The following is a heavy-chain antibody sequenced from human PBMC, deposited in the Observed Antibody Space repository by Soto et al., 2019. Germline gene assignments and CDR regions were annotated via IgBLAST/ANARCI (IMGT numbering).Heavy chain of an antibody. CDR2: ISSSSSYI. CDR3: ARDLWVGSRGTWFDP. V-gene: IGHV3-21*01. CDR1: GFTFSSYS. D-gene: IGHD3-10*01. Sequence: GGSLRLSCAASGFTFSSYSMNWVRQAPGKGLEWVSSISSSSSYIYYADSVKGRFTISRDNAKNSLYLQMNSLRAEDTAVYYCARDLWVGSRGTWFDPWGQGTLVTVLL. J-gene: IGHJ5*02.